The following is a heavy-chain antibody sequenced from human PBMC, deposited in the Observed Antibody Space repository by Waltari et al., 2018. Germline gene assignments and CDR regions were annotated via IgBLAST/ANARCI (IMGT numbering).Heavy chain of an antibody. J-gene: IGHJ3*01. D-gene: IGHD3-10*01. V-gene: IGHV3-7*01. CDR3: ARDPAFGAFDF. CDR1: GFSLSGSW. Sequence: EVQLLESGGGLVQPGGSLRLSCAASGFSLSGSWMTWVRQAPGKGREWEAEINPDGIGEYYVDSVNGRFTISRDNTKNSLYLQMNSLGPDDTAVYFCARDPAFGAFDFWGQGTVVTVSS. CDR2: INPDGIGE.